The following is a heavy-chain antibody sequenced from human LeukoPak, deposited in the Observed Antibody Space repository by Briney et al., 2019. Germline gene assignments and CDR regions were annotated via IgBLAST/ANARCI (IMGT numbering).Heavy chain of an antibody. CDR1: GFTFSSYW. CDR2: INREGSRT. V-gene: IGHV3-74*01. D-gene: IGHD5-12*01. J-gene: IGHJ4*02. CDR3: ARDTIDVDIVATIQYFDY. Sequence: GGSLRLSCAASGFTFSSYWMHWVRQAPGRGLVWVSRINREGSRTTYADYGKGRFTISRDNAKNTLYLQMNSLRAEDTAVYYCARDTIDVDIVATIQYFDYWGQGTLVTVSS.